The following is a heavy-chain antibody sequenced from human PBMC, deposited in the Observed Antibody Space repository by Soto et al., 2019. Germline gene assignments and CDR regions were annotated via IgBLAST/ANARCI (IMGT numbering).Heavy chain of an antibody. CDR2: IYYSGNA. J-gene: IGHJ4*02. CDR1: GGSISSGSYY. D-gene: IGHD6-13*01. Sequence: TLSLTCTVSGGSISSGSYYWGWVRQPPGKWLEWIGSIYYSGNAYYNPSLKSRVAVSVDTSKNQFSLKVTSVTATDTAVYYCARHKDTSSRYLLPDFWGQGTLVTVSS. CDR3: ARHKDTSSRYLLPDF. V-gene: IGHV4-39*01.